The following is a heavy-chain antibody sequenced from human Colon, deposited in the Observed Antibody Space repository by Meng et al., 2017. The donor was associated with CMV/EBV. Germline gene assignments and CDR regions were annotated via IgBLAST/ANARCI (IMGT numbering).Heavy chain of an antibody. D-gene: IGHD3-3*02. CDR2: IYYRGST. CDR1: GGSISSSSYY. CDR3: ARDRVLGLPSLYYSYGMDV. Sequence: SETLSLTCTVSGGSISSSSYYWGWIRQPPGKGREWIGSIYYRGSTYYNPSLKSRVTISVDTSKNQFSLKLSSVTAADTAVYYCARDRVLGLPSLYYSYGMDVWGQGTTVTVSS. V-gene: IGHV4-39*07. J-gene: IGHJ6*02.